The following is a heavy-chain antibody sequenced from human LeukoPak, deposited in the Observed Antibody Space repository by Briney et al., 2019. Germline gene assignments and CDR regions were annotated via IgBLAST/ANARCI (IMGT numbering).Heavy chain of an antibody. Sequence: GVLRLSCAASGFTFGTYWMGWVRQAPGKGLEWVANIKQDGSEKSYVDSVKGRFTISGDNVKNSVYLQMHSLRAEDTAIYYCVRDTYRIAVAGSSGLGYWGQGTLVTVSS. J-gene: IGHJ4*02. CDR1: GFTFGTYW. D-gene: IGHD6-19*01. CDR3: VRDTYRIAVAGSSGLGY. CDR2: IKQDGSEK. V-gene: IGHV3-7*01.